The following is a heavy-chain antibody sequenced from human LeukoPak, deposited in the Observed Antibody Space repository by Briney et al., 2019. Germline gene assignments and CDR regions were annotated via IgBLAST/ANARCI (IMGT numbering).Heavy chain of an antibody. Sequence: PGGSLRLSCAASGFTFSNYGMDWVRQAPGKGLEWVSYISSSSSSIYYADSVKGRFTISGDNAGNSVFLQMNSLRAEDTAVYYCARGGAARPDYWGQGTLVTVSS. CDR3: ARGGAARPDY. J-gene: IGHJ4*02. CDR1: GFTFSNYG. CDR2: ISSSSSSI. V-gene: IGHV3-48*01. D-gene: IGHD6-6*01.